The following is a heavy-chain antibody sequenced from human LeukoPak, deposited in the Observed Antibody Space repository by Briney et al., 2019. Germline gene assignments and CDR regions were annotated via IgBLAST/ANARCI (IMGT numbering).Heavy chain of an antibody. V-gene: IGHV1-8*01. J-gene: IGHJ5*02. CDR2: MNPNSGNT. D-gene: IGHD3-22*01. CDR1: GYTFTSYD. CDR3: ARGRRYYYDSSGYSNWFDP. Sequence: ASVKVSCKASGYTFTSYDINWVGQATGQGLEWMGWMNPNSGNTGYAQKFQGRVTMTRNTSISTAYMELSSLRSEDTAVYYCARGRRYYYDSSGYSNWFDPWGQGTLVTVSS.